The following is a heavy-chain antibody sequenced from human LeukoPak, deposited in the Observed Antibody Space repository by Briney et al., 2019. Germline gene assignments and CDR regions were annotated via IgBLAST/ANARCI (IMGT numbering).Heavy chain of an antibody. V-gene: IGHV3-66*01. CDR3: AREPPGGGFDY. CDR1: GFPVSIDY. CDR2: VYSGGNT. D-gene: IGHD3-16*01. Sequence: GGSLRLSCTPSGFPVSIDYMSWVRQAPGKGLEWVSVVYSGGNTYHADSVKGRFTISRDNSKNTLYLQMNSRSAEDTAVYYCAREPPGGGFDYWGQGTLVSVSS. J-gene: IGHJ4*02.